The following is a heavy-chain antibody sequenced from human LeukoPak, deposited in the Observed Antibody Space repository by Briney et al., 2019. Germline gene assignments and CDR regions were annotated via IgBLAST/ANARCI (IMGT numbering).Heavy chain of an antibody. CDR1: GFTFSSYD. V-gene: IGHV3-23*01. CDR3: AKVRYSGSYWDY. D-gene: IGHD1-26*01. J-gene: IGHJ4*02. Sequence: GGSLRLSCAASGFTFSSYDMHWVRQAPGKGLEWVSTISGSGVSTYFADSVKGRFTISRDNSKNTLFLQMNSLRAEDTAVYYCAKVRYSGSYWDYWGQGTLVTVSS. CDR2: ISGSGVST.